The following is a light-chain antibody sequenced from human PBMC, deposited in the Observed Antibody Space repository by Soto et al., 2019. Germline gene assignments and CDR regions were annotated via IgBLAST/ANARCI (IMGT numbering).Light chain of an antibody. CDR2: DAS. CDR3: QQRASWPIT. V-gene: IGKV3-11*01. CDR1: QSVGSN. Sequence: EIVFTQSPATLSLFPGERATLSCRASQSVGSNLAWYQQKPGQAHRLLIYDASSRATGIPARFSGSGSGTEFTLTISSLEPEDLAVYYCQQRASWPITFGQGTRLEI. J-gene: IGKJ5*01.